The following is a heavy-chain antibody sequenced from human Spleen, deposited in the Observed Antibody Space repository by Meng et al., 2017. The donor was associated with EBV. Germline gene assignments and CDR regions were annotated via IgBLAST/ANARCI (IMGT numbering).Heavy chain of an antibody. V-gene: IGHV4-34*01. CDR2: INESGST. Sequence: QVQPQQWGVGLLKPSETLYTTCALSGGSLSIYTWGWIRQSPGKGLEWIGQINESGSTNYNPSLKSRVTISVDTSKNQFSLMLTSMTAADTAVYYCARGGVGGYGDRFWGQGTLVTVSS. J-gene: IGHJ4*02. D-gene: IGHD4-17*01. CDR3: ARGGVGGYGDRF. CDR1: GGSLSIYT.